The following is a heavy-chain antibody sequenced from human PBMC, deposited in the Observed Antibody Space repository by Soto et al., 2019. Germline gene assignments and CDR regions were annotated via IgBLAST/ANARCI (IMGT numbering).Heavy chain of an antibody. CDR3: TRDQGGSYDSWFDP. V-gene: IGHV3-21*06. CDR2: ISSGGIYI. D-gene: IGHD1-26*01. Sequence: EVQVVESGGGLVNPGGSLRLSCSFTFSMYSMNWVRQAPGKGLEWVASISSGGIYIKYADSVKGRCTIFRDNAKNSVLLQMNSRKVEDTAVYYCTRDQGGSYDSWFDPWGQGTQVIVSS. J-gene: IGHJ5*02. CDR1: FTFSMYS.